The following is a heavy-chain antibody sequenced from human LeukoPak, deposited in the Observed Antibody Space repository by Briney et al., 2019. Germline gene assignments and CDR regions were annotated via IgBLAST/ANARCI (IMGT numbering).Heavy chain of an antibody. CDR2: IYYSGST. CDR1: GGSISSYY. D-gene: IGHD3-22*01. J-gene: IGHJ4*02. CDR3: ARGYYYDSSGYYPTFFDY. V-gene: IGHV4-59*01. Sequence: SETPSLTCTVSGGSISSYYWSWIRQPPGKGLEWIGYIYYSGSTNYNPSLKSRVTISVDTSKNQFSLKLSSVTAADTAVYYCARGYYYDSSGYYPTFFDYWAREPWSPSPQ.